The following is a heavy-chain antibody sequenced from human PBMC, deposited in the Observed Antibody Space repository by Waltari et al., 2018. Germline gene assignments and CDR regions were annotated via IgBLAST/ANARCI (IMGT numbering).Heavy chain of an antibody. J-gene: IGHJ4*02. D-gene: IGHD6-13*01. CDR1: GFTFSSYG. Sequence: QVQLVESGGGVVQPGGSLRLSCAASGFTFSSYGMHWVRQAPGKGLEWVAFIRYDGSNKYYADSVKGRFTISRDNSKNTLYLQMNSLRAEDTAVYYCAKNGWRIAAASYFDYWGQGTLVTVSS. CDR3: AKNGWRIAAASYFDY. CDR2: IRYDGSNK. V-gene: IGHV3-30*02.